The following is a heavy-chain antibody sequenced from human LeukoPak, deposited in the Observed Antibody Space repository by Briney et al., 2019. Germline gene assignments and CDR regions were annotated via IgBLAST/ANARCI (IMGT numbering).Heavy chain of an antibody. Sequence: ASVKVSCKASGYTFTGYYMHWVRQAPGQGLEWMGWINPNSGGTNYAQKFQGRVTMTRDTSISTAYMELSRLRSDDTAVYYCARDRDYGDNWFDPWAREPWSPSPQ. V-gene: IGHV1-2*02. CDR1: GYTFTGYY. CDR2: INPNSGGT. J-gene: IGHJ5*02. D-gene: IGHD4-17*01. CDR3: ARDRDYGDNWFDP.